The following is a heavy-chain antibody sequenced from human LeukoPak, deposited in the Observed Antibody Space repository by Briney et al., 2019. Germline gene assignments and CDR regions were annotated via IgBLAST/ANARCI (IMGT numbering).Heavy chain of an antibody. J-gene: IGHJ4*02. V-gene: IGHV3-21*01. CDR1: GFTLSSYS. Sequence: PGGSLRLSCAASGFTLSSYSMNWVRQAPGKGLEWVSSISSSSSYIYYADSVKGRFTISGDNAKNSLYLQMNRLRAEDTAVYYCARETNPNYYDSSGYLPTFDYWGQGTLVTVSS. CDR3: ARETNPNYYDSSGYLPTFDY. CDR2: ISSSSSYI. D-gene: IGHD3-22*01.